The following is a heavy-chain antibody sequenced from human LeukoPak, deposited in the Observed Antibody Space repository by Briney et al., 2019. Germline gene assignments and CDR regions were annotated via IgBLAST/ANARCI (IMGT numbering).Heavy chain of an antibody. CDR1: GYTFTGYY. CDR2: INPNSGGT. D-gene: IGHD6-19*01. V-gene: IGHV1-2*02. J-gene: IGHJ4*02. CDR3: ARGGWSSGWYGVDY. Sequence: ASVTVSCKASGYTFTGYYMHWVRQAPGQGLEWMGWINPNSGGTNYAQKFQGRVTMTRDTSISTAYMELSSLRSEDTAVYYCARGGWSSGWYGVDYWGQGTLVTVSS.